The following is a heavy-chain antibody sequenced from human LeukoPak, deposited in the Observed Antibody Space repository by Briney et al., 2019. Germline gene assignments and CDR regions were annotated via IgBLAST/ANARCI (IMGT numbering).Heavy chain of an antibody. D-gene: IGHD3-3*01. J-gene: IGHJ4*02. CDR3: ARDRYDFWSGANDY. Sequence: GASVKVSCKASGYTFTGYYMHWVRQAPGQGLERMGWINPNSGGTNYAQKFQGRVTMTRDTSISTAYMELSRLRSDDTAVYYCARDRYDFWSGANDYWGQGTLVTVSS. CDR2: INPNSGGT. V-gene: IGHV1-2*02. CDR1: GYTFTGYY.